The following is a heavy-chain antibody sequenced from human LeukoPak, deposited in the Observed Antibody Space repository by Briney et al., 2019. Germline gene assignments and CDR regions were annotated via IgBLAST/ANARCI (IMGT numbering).Heavy chain of an antibody. J-gene: IGHJ6*03. V-gene: IGHV4-34*01. CDR2: INHSGGT. CDR1: GGSFSGYY. CDR3: AREGPSGGYYPYYYYYMDV. D-gene: IGHD3-3*01. Sequence: SETLSLTCAVYGGSFSGYYWSWIRQPPGKGLEWIGQINHSGGTNYNPSLKSRVTISVDTSKNQFSLKLSSVTAADTAVYYCAREGPSGGYYPYYYYYMDVWGKGTTVTVSS.